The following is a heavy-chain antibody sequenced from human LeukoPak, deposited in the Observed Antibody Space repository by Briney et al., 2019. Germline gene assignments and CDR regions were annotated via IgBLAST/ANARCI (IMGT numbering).Heavy chain of an antibody. V-gene: IGHV4-59*08. CDR1: GDSISSSY. CDR3: ARLYNYDSSGYYSFDY. Sequence: SETLSLTCTVSGDSISSSYWSWIRQPPGKGLEWIGYINYSGSTNYNPSLKSRVTISVDTSKNQFSLKLRSVTAADTAVYYCARLYNYDSSGYYSFDYWGQGTLVTVSS. CDR2: INYSGST. D-gene: IGHD3-22*01. J-gene: IGHJ4*02.